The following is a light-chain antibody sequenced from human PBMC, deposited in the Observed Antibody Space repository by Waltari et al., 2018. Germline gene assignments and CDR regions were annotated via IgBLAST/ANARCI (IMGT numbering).Light chain of an antibody. Sequence: QLVLTQSPSASASLGASVKLTCTLSSGHSTYAVAWHQQRPEKGPRYLMKVNSDGSHSKADGIPDRFSGSSSGAERYLTISSLQSEDEADYYCQTWGTARGVFGGGTKLTVL. J-gene: IGLJ2*01. CDR2: VNSDGSH. CDR1: SGHSTYA. V-gene: IGLV4-69*01. CDR3: QTWGTARGV.